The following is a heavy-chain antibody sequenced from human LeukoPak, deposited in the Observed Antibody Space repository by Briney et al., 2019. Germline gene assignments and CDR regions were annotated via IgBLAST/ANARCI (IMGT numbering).Heavy chain of an antibody. Sequence: GGSLRLSCAASGFTFSSYSMNWVRQAPGKGPEWVSSISSSSSYIYYADSVKGRFTISRDNAKNSLYLQMNSLRAEDTAVYYCASMIVGATDYWGQGTLVTVSS. CDR1: GFTFSSYS. CDR3: ASMIVGATDY. D-gene: IGHD1-26*01. J-gene: IGHJ4*02. V-gene: IGHV3-21*01. CDR2: ISSSSSYI.